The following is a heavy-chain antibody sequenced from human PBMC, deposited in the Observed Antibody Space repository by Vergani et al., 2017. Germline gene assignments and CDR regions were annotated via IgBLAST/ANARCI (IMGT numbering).Heavy chain of an antibody. CDR3: ATYYYGSGSYPPLDY. Sequence: EVQLVESGGGLVKPGGSLRLSCAASGFTFSSYSMNWVRQAPGKGLEWVSSISSSSSYIYYADSVKGRFTISRDNAKNSLYLQMNSLRAEDTAVYYCATYYYGSGSYPPLDYWGHGTLVTVSS. CDR1: GFTFSSYS. J-gene: IGHJ4*01. D-gene: IGHD3-10*01. V-gene: IGHV3-21*01. CDR2: ISSSSSYI.